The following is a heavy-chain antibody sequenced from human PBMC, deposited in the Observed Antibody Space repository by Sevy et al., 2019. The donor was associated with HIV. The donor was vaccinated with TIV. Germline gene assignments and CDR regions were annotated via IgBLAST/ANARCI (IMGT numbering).Heavy chain of an antibody. CDR1: GGSFSGYY. Sequence: SETLSLTCAVYGGSFSGYYWSWIRQPPGKGLERIGEINHSGSTNYNPSLKSRVTISVDTSKNQFSLKLSSVTAADTAVYYCARSPGLEYYFDYWGQGTLVTVSS. J-gene: IGHJ4*02. V-gene: IGHV4-34*01. D-gene: IGHD3-3*01. CDR2: INHSGST. CDR3: ARSPGLEYYFDY.